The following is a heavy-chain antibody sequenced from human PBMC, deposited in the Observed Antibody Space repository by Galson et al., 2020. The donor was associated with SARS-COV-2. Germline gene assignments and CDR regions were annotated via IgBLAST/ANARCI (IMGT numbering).Heavy chain of an antibody. CDR2: IYHSGST. CDR3: ARSFYYGSGSQDY. D-gene: IGHD3-10*01. J-gene: IGHJ4*02. V-gene: IGHV4-30-4*01. Sequence: SETLSLTCTVSGASISSGEYYWSWLRQPPGRGLEWIGYIYHSGSTYYNPSLKSRVTISLDTSKNQFSLRLSSVTAADTAVYYCARSFYYGSGSQDYWGQGTLVTVSS. CDR1: GASISSGEYY.